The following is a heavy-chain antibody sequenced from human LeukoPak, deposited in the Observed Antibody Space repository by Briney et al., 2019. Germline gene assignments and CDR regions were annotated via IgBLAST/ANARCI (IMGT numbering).Heavy chain of an antibody. D-gene: IGHD2-15*01. V-gene: IGHV5-51*01. CDR2: IYPGDSDT. CDR3: ARRGCNGGSCYAY. CDR1: GYSFSNDW. J-gene: IGHJ4*02. Sequence: GQSLKTSCKGSGYSFSNDWIGWVRQMPGKGLEWMGIIYPGDSDTRYSPTFQGQVTISADKSISTAYLQWSSLGASDTAVYYCARRGCNGGSCYAYWGQGTVVADSS.